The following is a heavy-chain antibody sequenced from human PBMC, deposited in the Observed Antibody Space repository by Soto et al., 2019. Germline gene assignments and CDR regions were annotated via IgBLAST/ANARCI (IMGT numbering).Heavy chain of an antibody. J-gene: IGHJ6*02. CDR2: IYPGDSDT. V-gene: IGHV5-51*01. D-gene: IGHD6-13*01. Sequence: PGESLKISCKGSGYSFTSYWIGWVRQMPGKGLEWMVIIYPGDSDTRYSPSFQGQVTISADKSISTAYLQWSSLKASDTAMYYCARHLFLAAAGGFYGMDVWGQGTTVTVSS. CDR3: ARHLFLAAAGGFYGMDV. CDR1: GYSFTSYW.